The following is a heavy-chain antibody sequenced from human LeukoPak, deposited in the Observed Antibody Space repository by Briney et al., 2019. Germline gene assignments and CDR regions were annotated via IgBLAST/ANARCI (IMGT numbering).Heavy chain of an antibody. CDR3: ARHNTMVRGVIPFDY. D-gene: IGHD3-10*01. CDR2: IYYSGST. CDR1: GGSISSGDYY. V-gene: IGHV4-30-4*08. Sequence: SETLSLTCTVSGGSISSGDYYWSWIRQPPGKGLEWIGYIYYSGSTYYNPSLKSRVTISADTSKNQFSLKLSSVTAADTAVYYCARHNTMVRGVIPFDYWGQGTLVTVSS. J-gene: IGHJ4*02.